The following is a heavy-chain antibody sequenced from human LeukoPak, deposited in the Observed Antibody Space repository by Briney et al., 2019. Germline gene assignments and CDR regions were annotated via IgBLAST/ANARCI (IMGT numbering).Heavy chain of an antibody. D-gene: IGHD2-2*03. J-gene: IGHJ6*02. CDR3: ARDALGYCSSTSCYYYYGMDV. CDR2: IWYDGSNK. V-gene: IGHV3-33*01. CDR1: GFTFSSYG. Sequence: PGGSLRLSCAASGFTFSSYGMHWVRQAPGKGLEWVAVIWYDGSNKYYADSVKGRFTISRDNSKNTVYLQMNSLRAEDTAVYYCARDALGYCSSTSCYYYYGMDVWGQGTTVTVSS.